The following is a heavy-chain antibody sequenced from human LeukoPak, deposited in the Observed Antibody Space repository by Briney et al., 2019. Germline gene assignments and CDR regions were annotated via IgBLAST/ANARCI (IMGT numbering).Heavy chain of an antibody. V-gene: IGHV4-39*07. D-gene: IGHD1-26*01. J-gene: IGHJ4*02. Sequence: SETLSLTCTVSGDSISTSNSYWGWIRQPPGKGLEWIGSIYHSGSTYYNPSLKSRVTISVDTSKNQFSLKLSSVTAADTAVYFCARDNRQWELRGFDYWGQGTLVTVSS. CDR3: ARDNRQWELRGFDY. CDR2: IYHSGST. CDR1: GDSISTSNSY.